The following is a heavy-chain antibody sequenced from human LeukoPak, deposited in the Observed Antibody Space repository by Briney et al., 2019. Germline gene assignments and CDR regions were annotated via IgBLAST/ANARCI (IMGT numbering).Heavy chain of an antibody. D-gene: IGHD5-24*01. CDR1: GFTFNSYA. CDR2: ISTTSTTI. J-gene: IGHJ4*02. Sequence: GGSLRLSCTASGFTFNSYAMNWVRQAPGKGLEWLSYISTTSTTIYYTDSVRGRFTISRDNANNLLFLQMNSLRDEDTAVYYCARAGDGYILNYWGQGTLVTVSS. V-gene: IGHV3-48*02. CDR3: ARAGDGYILNY.